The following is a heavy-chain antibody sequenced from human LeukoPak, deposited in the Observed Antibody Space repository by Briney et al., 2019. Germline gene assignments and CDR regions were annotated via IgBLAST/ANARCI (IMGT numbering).Heavy chain of an antibody. J-gene: IGHJ4*02. CDR3: ATEPLGRPRTYYFDY. D-gene: IGHD1-14*01. CDR2: INPSGGST. V-gene: IGHV1-46*01. Sequence: ASVKVSCKASGYTFTSYYMHWVRQAPGQGLEWMGIINPSGGSTSYAQKFQGRVTMTRDTSTSTVYMELSSLRSEDTAVYHCATEPLGRPRTYYFDYWGQGTLVTVSS. CDR1: GYTFTSYY.